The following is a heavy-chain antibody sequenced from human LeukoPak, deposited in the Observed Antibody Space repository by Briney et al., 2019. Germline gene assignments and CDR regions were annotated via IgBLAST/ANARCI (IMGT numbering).Heavy chain of an antibody. D-gene: IGHD3-3*01. Sequence: GGSLRLSCAASGFTFSGSAMHWVRQASGKGLEWVGRIRSKANSYATAYAASVKGRFTISRDDSKNTAYLQMNSLRAEDTAVYYCAKHQSDYWEFDYWGQGTLVTVSS. CDR2: IRSKANSYAT. CDR3: AKHQSDYWEFDY. CDR1: GFTFSGSA. J-gene: IGHJ4*02. V-gene: IGHV3-73*01.